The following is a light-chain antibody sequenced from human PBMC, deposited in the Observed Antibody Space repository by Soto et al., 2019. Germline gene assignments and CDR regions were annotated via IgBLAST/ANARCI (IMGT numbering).Light chain of an antibody. V-gene: IGKV1-5*01. CDR3: QQYNSYSAYT. CDR1: QSISSW. J-gene: IGKJ2*01. Sequence: DIQMTQSPSTLSASVGDRVTITCRARQSISSWLAWYQQKPGKAPKLLIYDASSLESGVPSRFSGSGSGTEFTLTISSLQPDDFATYYCQQYNSYSAYTFGQGTQLEIK. CDR2: DAS.